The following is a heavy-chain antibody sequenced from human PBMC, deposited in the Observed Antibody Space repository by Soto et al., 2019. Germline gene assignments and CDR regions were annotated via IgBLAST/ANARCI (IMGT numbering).Heavy chain of an antibody. D-gene: IGHD2-21*02. CDR1: GYIFTDHC. CDR3: ARRHYCRGDCTINPDYYSGMDV. Sequence: EVQVVQSGAEVKEPGESLKISCKGSGYIFTDHCIVWVRQMAGKGLEWVGIICPGYSNIIYSPSVQGQVTISADMSISPAYLQWSSLKASDTAIYYCARRHYCRGDCTINPDYYSGMDVWGQGTTVTVSS. J-gene: IGHJ6*02. V-gene: IGHV5-51*01. CDR2: ICPGYSNI.